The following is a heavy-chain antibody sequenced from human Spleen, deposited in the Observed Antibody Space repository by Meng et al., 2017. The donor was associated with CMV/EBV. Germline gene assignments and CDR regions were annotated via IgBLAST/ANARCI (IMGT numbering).Heavy chain of an antibody. CDR2: IYYTGNT. J-gene: IGHJ5*02. Sequence: SETLSLTCTVSGGSITSYYWSWIRQSPGKGLEWLGYIYYTGNTNYNPSLKSRVTISVDTSKSQFSLELYSVTAADTAVYYCARGLATASFWFDAWGQGTPVTVSS. CDR3: ARGLATASFWFDA. V-gene: IGHV4-59*01. CDR1: GGSITSYY. D-gene: IGHD5-18*01.